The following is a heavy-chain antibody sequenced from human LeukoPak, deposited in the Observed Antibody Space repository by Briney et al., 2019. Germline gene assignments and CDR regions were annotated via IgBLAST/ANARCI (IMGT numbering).Heavy chain of an antibody. CDR3: ASMASGRRRDYYGMDV. V-gene: IGHV1-18*01. D-gene: IGHD3-10*01. J-gene: IGHJ6*02. CDR2: ISAYNGNT. Sequence: ASVKVSCKASGYTFTSYGISWVRQAPGQGLEWMGWISAYNGNTNYAQELQGRVTMTTDTSTSTAYMELRSLRSDDTAVYYCASMASGRRRDYYGMDVWGQGTTVTVSS. CDR1: GYTFTSYG.